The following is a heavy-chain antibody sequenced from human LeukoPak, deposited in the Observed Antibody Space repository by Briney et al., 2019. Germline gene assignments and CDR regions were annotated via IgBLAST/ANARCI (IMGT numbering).Heavy chain of an antibody. V-gene: IGHV3-7*01. J-gene: IGHJ6*03. CDR3: ARRGITMVRGVKGNYYYYYMDV. CDR1: GFTFSSYW. CDR2: IKQDGSEK. Sequence: GGSLRLSCAASGFTFSSYWMSWVRQAPGKGLEWVANIKQDGSEKYYVDSVKGRFTISRDNAKNSLYLQMNSLRAEDTAVYYCARRGITMVRGVKGNYYYYYMDVWGKGTTVTVSS. D-gene: IGHD3-10*01.